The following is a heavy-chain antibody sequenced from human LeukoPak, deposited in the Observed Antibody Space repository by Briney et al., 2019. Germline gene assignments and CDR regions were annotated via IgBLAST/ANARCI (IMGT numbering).Heavy chain of an antibody. CDR3: ARDQPTVTTLTNYYYGMDV. CDR1: GGTFSSYA. D-gene: IGHD4-17*01. CDR2: IIPILGIA. V-gene: IGHV1-69*04. Sequence: SVKVSCKASGGTFSSYAISWVRQAPGQGLEWMGRIIPILGIANYAQKFQGRVTITADKSTSTAYMELSSLRSEDTAVYYCARDQPTVTTLTNYYYGMDVWGQGTTVTVSS. J-gene: IGHJ6*02.